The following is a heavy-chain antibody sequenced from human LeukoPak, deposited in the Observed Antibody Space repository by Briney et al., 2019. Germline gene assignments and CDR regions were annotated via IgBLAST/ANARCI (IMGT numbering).Heavy chain of an antibody. J-gene: IGHJ5*02. V-gene: IGHV3-21*01. D-gene: IGHD2-2*01. CDR2: ISTSSRYM. Sequence: GGSLRLSCAASGFTLSHYDMNWVRQAPGKGLEWVSSISTSSRYMYYKDSVRGGFTISRDDAKNSLYLEMTSLRAEDTAVYYCARADCSSSTCYLRRSWFDPWGQGTLVTVSS. CDR3: ARADCSSSTCYLRRSWFDP. CDR1: GFTLSHYD.